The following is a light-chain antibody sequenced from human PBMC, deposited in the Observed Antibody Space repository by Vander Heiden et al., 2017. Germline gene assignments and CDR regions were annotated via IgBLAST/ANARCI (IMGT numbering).Light chain of an antibody. CDR3: QQRSNWPPIT. V-gene: IGKV3-11*01. CDR1: QSVSSY. Sequence: EIVLTQSPATLSLSPGERATLSCRASQSVSSYLAWYQQKPGQAPRLLIYDASNRATGIPARFSGTAYGTDFTLTISSLEPEDFAVYYCQQRSNWPPITFGQGRRLEIQ. J-gene: IGKJ5*01. CDR2: DAS.